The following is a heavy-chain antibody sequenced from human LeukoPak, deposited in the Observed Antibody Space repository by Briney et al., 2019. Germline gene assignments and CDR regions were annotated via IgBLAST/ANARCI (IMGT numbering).Heavy chain of an antibody. CDR3: ARGRQINYYDSSGYYFRPNPYYYYGMDV. CDR2: INHSGST. Sequence: PSETLSLTCAVYGGSFSGYYWSWIRQPPGKGLEWIGEINHSGSTNYNPSLKSRVTISVDTSKNQFSLKLSSVTAADTAVYYCARGRQINYYDSSGYYFRPNPYYYYGMDVWGQGTTVTVSS. J-gene: IGHJ6*02. D-gene: IGHD3-22*01. CDR1: GGSFSGYY. V-gene: IGHV4-34*01.